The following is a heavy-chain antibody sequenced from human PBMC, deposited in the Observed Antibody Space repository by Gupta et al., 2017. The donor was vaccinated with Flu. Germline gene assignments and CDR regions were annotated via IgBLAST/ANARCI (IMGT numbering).Heavy chain of an antibody. CDR2: INHSGST. Sequence: QVQLQQWGAGLLKPSETLSLTCAVYGGSFSGYYWSWIRQPPGKGLEWIGEINHSGSTNYNPSLKSRVTISVDTSKNQFSLKLSSVTAADTAVYYCARGLNNNSTGITMVRGAAYYFDYWGQGTLVTVSS. D-gene: IGHD3-10*01. V-gene: IGHV4-34*01. J-gene: IGHJ4*02. CDR3: ARGLNNNSTGITMVRGAAYYFDY. CDR1: GGSFSGYY.